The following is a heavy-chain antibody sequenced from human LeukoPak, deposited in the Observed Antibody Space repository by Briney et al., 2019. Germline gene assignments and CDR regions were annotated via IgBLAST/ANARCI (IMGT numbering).Heavy chain of an antibody. D-gene: IGHD4-17*01. J-gene: IGHJ4*02. CDR2: VNTGGFST. V-gene: IGHV3-74*01. Sequence: PGGSLRLSCAASGFISSSYWMHWVRQPPGKGLVYIACVNTGGFSTNYADSVKGRFTISRDNAKNTLYLQMNSLRAEDTAVYYCARSRTYGDYGRGLDYWGQGTLVTVSS. CDR1: GFISSSYW. CDR3: ARSRTYGDYGRGLDY.